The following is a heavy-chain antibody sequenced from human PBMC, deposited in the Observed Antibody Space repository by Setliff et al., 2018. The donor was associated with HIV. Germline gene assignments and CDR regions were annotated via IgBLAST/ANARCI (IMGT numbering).Heavy chain of an antibody. CDR2: ISYDGSNK. D-gene: IGHD2-15*01. CDR1: GFTFSSYG. CDR3: AKEAQRYCSGGSCYSYFDY. J-gene: IGHJ4*02. Sequence: LRLSCAASGFTFSSYGMHWVRQAPGKGLEWVAVISYDGSNKYYADSVKGRFTISRDNSKNTLYLQMNSLRAEDTAVYYCAKEAQRYCSGGSCYSYFDYWGQGTLVTVSS. V-gene: IGHV3-30*18.